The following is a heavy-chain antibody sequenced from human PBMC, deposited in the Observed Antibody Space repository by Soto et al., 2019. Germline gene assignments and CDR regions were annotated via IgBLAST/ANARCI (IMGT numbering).Heavy chain of an antibody. CDR2: INHSGST. Sequence: SETLSLTCAVYGGSFSGYYWSWIRQPPGKGLEWIGEINHSGSTNYNPSLKSRVTISVDTSKNQFSLKLSSVTAADTAVYYCAREMATRPPYDWGQGTLVTVSS. CDR1: GGSFSGYY. CDR3: AREMATRPPYD. D-gene: IGHD5-12*01. V-gene: IGHV4-34*01. J-gene: IGHJ4*02.